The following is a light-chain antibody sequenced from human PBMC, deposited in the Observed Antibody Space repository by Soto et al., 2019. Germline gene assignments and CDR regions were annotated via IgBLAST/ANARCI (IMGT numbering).Light chain of an antibody. Sequence: IQMTQSPSSLSASVGDRVTLTCRASQGSRSDVGWYQQKPGKAPKLLIYAASTLKSVGPSRFSGSGAVTYFTLTSSSLQPEDVATYYCQKYNSAPQTFGPGTKVDIK. CDR2: AAS. J-gene: IGKJ1*01. CDR1: QGSRSD. V-gene: IGKV1-27*01. CDR3: QKYNSAPQT.